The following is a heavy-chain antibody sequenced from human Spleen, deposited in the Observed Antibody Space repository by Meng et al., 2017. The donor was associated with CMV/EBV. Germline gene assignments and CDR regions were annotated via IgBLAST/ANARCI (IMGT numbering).Heavy chain of an antibody. V-gene: IGHV3-7*04. D-gene: IGHD3-3*01. Sequence: ETLSLTCAASGFTFNNYWMSWVRQAPGKGLEWVANIKQDGSEKYYVDSVKGRFTISRDNVKNSLYLQMNSLRVEDTAVFYCARGYDFWSAYFSTFDYWGQGTLVTVSS. CDR3: ARGYDFWSAYFSTFDY. CDR2: IKQDGSEK. J-gene: IGHJ4*02. CDR1: GFTFNNYW.